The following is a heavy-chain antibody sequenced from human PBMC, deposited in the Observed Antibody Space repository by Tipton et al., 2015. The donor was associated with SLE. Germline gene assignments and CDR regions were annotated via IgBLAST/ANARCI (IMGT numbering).Heavy chain of an antibody. CDR1: GGSFGGYY. V-gene: IGHV4-34*01. J-gene: IGHJ4*02. CDR3: ARGSTFDY. Sequence: LRLSCAVYGGSFGGYYWSWIRQPPGKGLQWIGEVNHSGSTNYNPSLKSRVTISVDTSKNQFSLKLSSVTAADTAVYYCARGSTFDYWGQGTLVTVSS. CDR2: VNHSGST. D-gene: IGHD3-3*02.